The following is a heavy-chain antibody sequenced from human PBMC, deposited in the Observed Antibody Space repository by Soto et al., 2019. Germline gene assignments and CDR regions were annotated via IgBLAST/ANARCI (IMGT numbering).Heavy chain of an antibody. Sequence: QVQLVESGGGVVQPGRSLRLSCAASGFTFSSYGMHWVRQAPGKGLEWVAVIWYDGSNKYYADSVKGRFTISRDNSKNTVYLQMNSLRADDTAVYYCARVGFSSSWYYYYYYMDVWGKGTTVTVSS. J-gene: IGHJ6*03. CDR3: ARVGFSSSWYYYYYYMDV. D-gene: IGHD6-13*01. CDR1: GFTFSSYG. CDR2: IWYDGSNK. V-gene: IGHV3-33*01.